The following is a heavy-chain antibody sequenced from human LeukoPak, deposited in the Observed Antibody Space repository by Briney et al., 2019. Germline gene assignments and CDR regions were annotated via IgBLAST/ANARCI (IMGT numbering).Heavy chain of an antibody. D-gene: IGHD3-22*01. Sequence: PGGSLRLSCAASGLTFDDYGMSWVRHAQGKGREWVAGINWNGGRTVYADSVKGRFTISRDNAKNSLYLQMNSLRAEDTALYHCARDWATYYYDSSGYANDAFDIWGQGTMVTVSS. V-gene: IGHV3-20*01. CDR3: ARDWATYYYDSSGYANDAFDI. CDR2: INWNGGRT. J-gene: IGHJ3*02. CDR1: GLTFDDYG.